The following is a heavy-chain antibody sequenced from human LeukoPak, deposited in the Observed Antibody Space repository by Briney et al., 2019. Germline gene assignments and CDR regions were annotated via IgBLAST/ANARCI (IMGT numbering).Heavy chain of an antibody. CDR2: ISAYNGNT. V-gene: IGHV1-18*01. D-gene: IGHD2-2*01. Sequence: GASVKVSYKASGYTFTSYGISWVRQAPGQGLEWMGWISAYNGNTNYAQKLQGRVTMTTDTSTSTAYMELRSLRSEDTAVYYCARDISSRPQGPTDYWGQGTLVTVSS. CDR3: ARDISSRPQGPTDY. J-gene: IGHJ4*02. CDR1: GYTFTSYG.